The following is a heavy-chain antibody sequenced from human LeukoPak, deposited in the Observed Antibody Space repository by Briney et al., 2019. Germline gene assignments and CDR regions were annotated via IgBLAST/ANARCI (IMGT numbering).Heavy chain of an antibody. CDR3: ASDGRGMTTFRSGGVNAFDI. CDR1: GGTFSSYA. J-gene: IGHJ3*02. CDR2: IIPIFGTA. D-gene: IGHD3-16*01. V-gene: IGHV1-69*05. Sequence: ASVKVSCKASGGTFSSYAISWVRQAPGQGLEWMGRIIPIFGTANYAQKFQGRVTITTDESTSTAYMELSSLRSEDTAVYYCASDGRGMTTFRSGGVNAFDIWGQGTMVTVSS.